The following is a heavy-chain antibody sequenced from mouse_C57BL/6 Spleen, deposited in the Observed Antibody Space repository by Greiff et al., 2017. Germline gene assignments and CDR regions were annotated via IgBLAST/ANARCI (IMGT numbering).Heavy chain of an antibody. CDR3: ARQGQLRPAWFAY. V-gene: IGHV5-9*01. Sequence: EVKLQESGGGLVKPGGSLKLSCAASGFTFSSYTMSWVRQTPEKRLEWVATISGGGGNTYYPDSVKGRFTISRDNAKNTLYLQMSSLRSEDTALYYCARQGQLRPAWFAYWGQGTLVTVSA. J-gene: IGHJ3*01. CDR1: GFTFSSYT. D-gene: IGHD3-2*02. CDR2: ISGGGGNT.